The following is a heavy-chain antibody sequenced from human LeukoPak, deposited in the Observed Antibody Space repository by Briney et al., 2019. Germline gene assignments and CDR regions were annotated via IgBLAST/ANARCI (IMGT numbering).Heavy chain of an antibody. V-gene: IGHV4-59*08. CDR1: GGPISSYY. J-gene: IGHJ4*02. D-gene: IGHD3-22*01. Sequence: PSDTLSLTCTVSGGPISSYYWSWIRQPPGKGLEWIGYIYYSGRTIYTPSLKSRVTISVDTTKNQFSLKLSSVTAADTAVYYCARLAATYYYDSSGYYYAFDYWGQGTLVTVSS. CDR3: ARLAATYYYDSSGYYYAFDY. CDR2: IYYSGRT.